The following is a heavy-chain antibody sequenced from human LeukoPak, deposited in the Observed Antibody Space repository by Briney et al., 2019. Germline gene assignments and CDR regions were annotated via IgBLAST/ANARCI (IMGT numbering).Heavy chain of an antibody. CDR3: ARDYCSGGSCYSFSYYYYMDV. J-gene: IGHJ6*03. D-gene: IGHD2-15*01. Sequence: GGSLRLSCAASGFTFSSYSMHWVRQAPGKGLEWVTVIWDDGSNEYYADSVRGRFTISRDNSKNTLYLQMNRLSPEDTAVYYCARDYCSGGSCYSFSYYYYMDVWGKGTTVTVSS. CDR1: GFTFSSYS. V-gene: IGHV3-33*01. CDR2: IWDDGSNE.